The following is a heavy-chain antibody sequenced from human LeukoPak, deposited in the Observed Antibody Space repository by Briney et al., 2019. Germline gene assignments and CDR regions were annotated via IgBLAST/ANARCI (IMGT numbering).Heavy chain of an antibody. Sequence: GGSLRLSCEASGFTFSAYIVSWVRQAPGKGLQWVSAISGSGTTTYYADSVKGRFTISRYDSKNMLYLQMNSLRAEDTATYFCAKGGYSCYNGLFDIWGQGTMVTVSS. CDR2: ISGSGTTT. V-gene: IGHV3-23*01. J-gene: IGHJ3*02. D-gene: IGHD5-12*01. CDR3: AKGGYSCYNGLFDI. CDR1: GFTFSAYI.